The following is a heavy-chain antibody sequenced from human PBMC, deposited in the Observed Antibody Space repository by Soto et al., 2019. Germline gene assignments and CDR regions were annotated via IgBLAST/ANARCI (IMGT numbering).Heavy chain of an antibody. CDR1: GYSFTGYY. CDR2: INPHSGGT. Sequence: GASVKVSCKASGYSFTGYYIHWVRQAPGQGLEWMGWINPHSGGTKYAQNFQDWVTMTRDTSISTTYMELSRLRSDDTAVYYCARGSCGEYCSGGWLDPWGQGTLVTVSS. V-gene: IGHV1-2*04. CDR3: ARGSCGEYCSGGWLDP. J-gene: IGHJ5*02. D-gene: IGHD2-15*01.